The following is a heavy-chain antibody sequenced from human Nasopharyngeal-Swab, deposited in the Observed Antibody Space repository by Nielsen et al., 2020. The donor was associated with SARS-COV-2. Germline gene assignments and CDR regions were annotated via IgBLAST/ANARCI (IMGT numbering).Heavy chain of an antibody. CDR2: INAGNGNT. CDR3: ARGSSYYTYYYMDV. Sequence: WVRQAPGQRLEWMGWINAGNGNTKYSQKFQGRVTITRDTSASTAYMELSSLRSEDTAVYYCARGSSYYTYYYMDVWGKGTTVTVSS. J-gene: IGHJ6*03. D-gene: IGHD3-3*01. V-gene: IGHV1-3*01.